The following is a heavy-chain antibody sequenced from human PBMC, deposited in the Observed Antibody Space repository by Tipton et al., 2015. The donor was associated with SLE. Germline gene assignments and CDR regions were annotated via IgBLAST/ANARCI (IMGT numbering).Heavy chain of an antibody. CDR2: INHSGST. J-gene: IGHJ4*02. CDR3: ARDQELWFGEFPLDY. V-gene: IGHV4-34*01. Sequence: TLSLTCAVYGGSFSGYYWSWIRQPPGKGLEWIGEINHSGSTNYNPSLKSRVTISVDTSKNQFSLKLSSVTAADTAVYYCARDQELWFGEFPLDYWGQGTLVTVSS. CDR1: GGSFSGYY. D-gene: IGHD3-10*01.